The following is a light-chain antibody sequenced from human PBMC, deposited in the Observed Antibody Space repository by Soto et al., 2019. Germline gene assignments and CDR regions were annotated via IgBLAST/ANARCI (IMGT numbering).Light chain of an antibody. J-gene: IGKJ2*01. CDR3: QQYAYSPMSSPMYT. CDR2: GSS. V-gene: IGKV3-20*01. Sequence: EMVWTQSPGTLSLSPGESATLSCRASQSIGSTYVAWYQHKPGQTPRLLIVGSSTRATGIPDRFSGSGSGTDFTLTISRLEPEDFAVYYCQQYAYSPMSSPMYTFGQGTKVDIK. CDR1: QSIGSTY.